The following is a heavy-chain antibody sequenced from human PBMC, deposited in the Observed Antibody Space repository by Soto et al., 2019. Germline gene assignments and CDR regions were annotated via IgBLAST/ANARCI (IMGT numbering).Heavy chain of an antibody. D-gene: IGHD6-19*01. CDR2: IKQDGSEK. V-gene: IGHV3-7*01. CDR3: ARATYSSGWSWKYYYYYYGMDV. Sequence: PGGSLRLSCAASGFTFSSYWMSWVRQAPGKGLEWVANIKQDGSEKYYVDSVKGRFTISRDNAKNSLYLQMNSLRAEDTAVYYCARATYSSGWSWKYYYYYYGMDVWGQGTTVTVSS. CDR1: GFTFSSYW. J-gene: IGHJ6*02.